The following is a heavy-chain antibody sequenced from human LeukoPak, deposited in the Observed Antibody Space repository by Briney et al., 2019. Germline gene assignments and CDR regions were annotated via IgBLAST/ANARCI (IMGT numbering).Heavy chain of an antibody. CDR2: INHSGST. Sequence: PGGSLRLSCAASGFSFSSFSMSWIRQPPGKGLEWIGEINHSGSTNYNPSLKSRVTISVDTSKNQFSLKLSSVTAADTAVYYCARMATIRRGYYYYYMDVWGKGTTVTVSS. CDR1: GFSFSSFS. V-gene: IGHV4-34*01. J-gene: IGHJ6*03. CDR3: ARMATIRRGYYYYYMDV. D-gene: IGHD5-24*01.